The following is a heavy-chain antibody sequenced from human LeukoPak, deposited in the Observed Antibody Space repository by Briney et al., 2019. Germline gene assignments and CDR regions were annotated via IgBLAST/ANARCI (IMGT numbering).Heavy chain of an antibody. V-gene: IGHV2-70*11. Sequence: RESGPALVKPTQTLTLTCTFSGFSLSTSGMCASWIRQPPGKALEWLARIDWDDDKYYSTSLKTRLTISKDTSKNQVVLTMTNMDPVDTATYYCARGTYYYGSGSYYEPYYFDYWGQGTLVTVSS. CDR2: IDWDDDK. CDR1: GFSLSTSGMC. D-gene: IGHD3-10*01. J-gene: IGHJ4*02. CDR3: ARGTYYYGSGSYYEPYYFDY.